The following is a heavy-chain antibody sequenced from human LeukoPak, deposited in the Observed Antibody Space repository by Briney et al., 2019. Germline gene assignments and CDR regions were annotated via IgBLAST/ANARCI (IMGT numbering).Heavy chain of an antibody. Sequence: PGGSLRLSCAASGFTVSSIHMVWVRQAPGKGLEWVSYISSSSSTIYYADSVKGRFTISRDNAKKSLYLQMNSLRDEDTAVYYCASVTEGYWGQGTLVTVSS. V-gene: IGHV3-48*02. CDR3: ASVTEGY. D-gene: IGHD2-21*02. J-gene: IGHJ4*01. CDR2: ISSSSSTI. CDR1: GFTVSSIH.